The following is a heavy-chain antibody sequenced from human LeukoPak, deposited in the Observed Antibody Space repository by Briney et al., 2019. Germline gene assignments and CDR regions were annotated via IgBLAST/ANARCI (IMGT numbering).Heavy chain of an antibody. CDR3: AIAGVGATTDY. J-gene: IGHJ4*02. D-gene: IGHD1-26*01. CDR1: GYTFTSYY. V-gene: IGHV1-46*03. Sequence: ASVKVSCTASGYTFTSYYMHWVRQAPGQGLEWMGIINPSGGSTSYAQKFQGRVTMTRDTSTSTVYMELSSLRSEDTAVYYCAIAGVGATTDYWGQGTLVTVSS. CDR2: INPSGGST.